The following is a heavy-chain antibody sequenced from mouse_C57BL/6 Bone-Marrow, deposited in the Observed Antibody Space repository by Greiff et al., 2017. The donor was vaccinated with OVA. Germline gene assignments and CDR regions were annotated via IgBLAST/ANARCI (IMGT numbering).Heavy chain of an antibody. Sequence: QVQLKQSGAELMKPGASVKLSCKATGYTFTSYWMHWVKQRPIQGLEWIGNIDPSDSETHYNQKFKDKATLTVDKSSSTAYMQLSSLTSEDSAVYYCARVTYDYEDYWGQGTTLTVSS. V-gene: IGHV1-52*01. CDR1: GYTFTSYW. CDR3: ARVTYDYEDY. D-gene: IGHD2-4*01. J-gene: IGHJ2*01. CDR2: IDPSDSET.